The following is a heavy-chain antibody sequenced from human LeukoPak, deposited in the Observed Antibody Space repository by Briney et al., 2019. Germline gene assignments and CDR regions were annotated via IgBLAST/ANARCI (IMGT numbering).Heavy chain of an antibody. CDR3: ARDWGVQLERPAFDI. Sequence: PGGSLRLSCAASGFTFSSYSMNRVRQAPGKGLEWVSSISSSSSYIYYADSVKGRFTISRDNAKNSLYLQMNSLRAEDTAVYYCARDWGVQLERPAFDIWGQGTMVTVSS. D-gene: IGHD1-1*01. CDR1: GFTFSSYS. CDR2: ISSSSSYI. V-gene: IGHV3-21*01. J-gene: IGHJ3*02.